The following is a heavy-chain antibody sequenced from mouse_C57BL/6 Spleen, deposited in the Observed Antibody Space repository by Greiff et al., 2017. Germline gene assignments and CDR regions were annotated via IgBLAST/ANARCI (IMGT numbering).Heavy chain of an antibody. D-gene: IGHD1-1*01. CDR1: GYTFTSYD. V-gene: IGHV1-85*01. J-gene: IGHJ2*01. CDR2: IYPRDGST. CDR3: ARSITAVVADYFDY. Sequence: QVQLKESGPELVKPGASVKLSCKASGYTFTSYDINWVKQRPGQGLEWIGWIYPRDGSTKYNEKFKGKATLTVDTSSSTAYMELHSLTSEDSAVYFCARSITAVVADYFDYWGQGTTLTVSS.